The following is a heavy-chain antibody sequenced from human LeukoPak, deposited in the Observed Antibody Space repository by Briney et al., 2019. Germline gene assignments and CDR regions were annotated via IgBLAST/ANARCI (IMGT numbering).Heavy chain of an antibody. V-gene: IGHV4-30-2*01. CDR1: GGSISSGGYS. CDR3: ARYGSGSYHVYNWFDP. D-gene: IGHD3-10*01. CDR2: IYHSGST. Sequence: PSETLSLTCAVSGGSISSGGYSWSWIRQPPGKGLEWIGYIYHSGSTYYNPSLKSRVTISVDRSKNQFSLKLSSATAADTAVYYCARYGSGSYHVYNWFDPWGQGTLVTVSS. J-gene: IGHJ5*02.